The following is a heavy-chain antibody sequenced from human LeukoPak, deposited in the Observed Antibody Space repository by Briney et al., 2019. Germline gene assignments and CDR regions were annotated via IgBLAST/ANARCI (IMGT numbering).Heavy chain of an antibody. CDR2: ISYDGSNK. CDR1: GFTFSSYG. CDR3: AKEPRGYDSSGSSYWYFDL. J-gene: IGHJ2*01. V-gene: IGHV3-30*18. D-gene: IGHD3-22*01. Sequence: QPGRSLRLSCAASGFTFSSYGMHWVRQAPGKGLEWVAVISYDGSNKYYADSVKGRFTISRDNSKNTLYLQMNSLRAEDTAVYYCAKEPRGYDSSGSSYWYFDLWGRGTLVTVSS.